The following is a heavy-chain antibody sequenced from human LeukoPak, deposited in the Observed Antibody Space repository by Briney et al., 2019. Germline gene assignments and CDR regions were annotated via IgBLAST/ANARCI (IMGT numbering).Heavy chain of an antibody. Sequence: SETLSLTCSVSGTANSTHYWTWIRQPAGKGLEWIGRIYTSGVTNTNPSLKSRVTMSVDSSKNQFSLKMTSVTAADTAVYFCARVLVRTTRQYAFIDPWGQGILVTVSS. V-gene: IGHV4-4*07. CDR1: GTANSTHY. J-gene: IGHJ5*02. CDR3: ARVLVRTTRQYAFIDP. D-gene: IGHD3-10*01. CDR2: IYTSGVT.